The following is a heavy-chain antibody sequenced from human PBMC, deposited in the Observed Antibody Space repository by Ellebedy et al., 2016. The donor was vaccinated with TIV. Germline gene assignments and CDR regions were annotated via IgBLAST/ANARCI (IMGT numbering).Heavy chain of an antibody. CDR1: GYTFTGSY. D-gene: IGHD2-2*01. Sequence: ASVKVSXXASGYTFTGSYMHWVRQAPGQGLEWMGWINPNGGGTNYAQSFQGRVTMTRDTSISTAYMELSRLRSDDTAVYYCARDDCSGTSCPFFHYWGQGTLVTVSS. CDR3: ARDDCSGTSCPFFHY. J-gene: IGHJ4*02. V-gene: IGHV1-2*02. CDR2: INPNGGGT.